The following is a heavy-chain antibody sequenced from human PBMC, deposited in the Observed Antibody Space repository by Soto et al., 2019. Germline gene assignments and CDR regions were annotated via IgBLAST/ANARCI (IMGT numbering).Heavy chain of an antibody. CDR2: NRSKANSYAT. CDR1: GFTFSVSA. J-gene: IGHJ4*02. CDR3: TGLSYSGGWYY. Sequence: EVQLVESGGGLVQPGGSLTLSCAASGFTFSVSAMHWVRQASGKRLEWVGRNRSKANSYATVYAASVKGRFSISRDDSKNTAYLQMSSLKTEDTAVYYCTGLSYSGGWYYWGQGILVTVSS. V-gene: IGHV3-73*01. D-gene: IGHD6-19*01.